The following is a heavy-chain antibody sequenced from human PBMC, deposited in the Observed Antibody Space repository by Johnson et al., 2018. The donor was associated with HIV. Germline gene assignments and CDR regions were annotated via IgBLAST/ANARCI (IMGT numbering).Heavy chain of an antibody. J-gene: IGHJ3*02. V-gene: IGHV3-30*14. CDR2: ISYDGSNK. CDR3: ARDGPYYLSPRDAFEI. CDR1: GFTFSRYA. D-gene: IGHD3-22*01. Sequence: QVQLVESGGGVVQPGRSLRLSCAASGFTFSRYAMHWVRQDPGKGLEWVAVISYDGSNKYYADSVKGPFTISRDNSKNTLDLQMNSLRVEDTAVYYCARDGPYYLSPRDAFEIWGQGTMVTVSS.